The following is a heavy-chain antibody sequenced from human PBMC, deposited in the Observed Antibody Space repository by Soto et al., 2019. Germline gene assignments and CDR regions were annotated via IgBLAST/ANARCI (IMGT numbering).Heavy chain of an antibody. J-gene: IGHJ4*02. V-gene: IGHV3-23*01. Sequence: GGSLRLSCAASEFTFNNYAMSWVRQAPGRGLEWVSGISGSGASTYYADSVKGRFTISRDNSKNTLYLQMNSLTAEDTALYYCAKRGVGAEYYFDYWGQGTLVTVSS. CDR2: ISGSGAST. CDR1: EFTFNNYA. CDR3: AKRGVGAEYYFDY. D-gene: IGHD1-26*01.